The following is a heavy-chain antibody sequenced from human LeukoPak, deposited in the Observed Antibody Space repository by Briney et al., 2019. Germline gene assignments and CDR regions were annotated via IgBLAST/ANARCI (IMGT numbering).Heavy chain of an antibody. Sequence: ASVKVSCKASGFTFTAYLIYWVRQAPGQGLEWMGWINANSGATNYAQKFQGRVTMTRDTSISTAYMELSSLKYDDTAIYYCARAVYSGYDYEAQYFDYWGQGTLVTVSS. D-gene: IGHD5-12*01. CDR3: ARAVYSGYDYEAQYFDY. J-gene: IGHJ4*02. CDR2: INANSGAT. CDR1: GFTFTAYL. V-gene: IGHV1-2*02.